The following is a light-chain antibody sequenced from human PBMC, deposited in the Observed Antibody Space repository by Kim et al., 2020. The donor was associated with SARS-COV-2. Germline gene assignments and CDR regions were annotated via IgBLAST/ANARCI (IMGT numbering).Light chain of an antibody. J-gene: IGLJ1*01. Sequence: QSALTQPPSVSGSPGQSVTISCTGTSGDVGSVSWYQQPPGTAPKLMIYEVSNRPSGVPDRFAGSKSGNTASLTISGLQAEDEADYYCSSYTSSNTYVFGTGTKVTVL. CDR2: EVS. V-gene: IGLV2-18*02. CDR1: SGDVGS. CDR3: SSYTSSNTYV.